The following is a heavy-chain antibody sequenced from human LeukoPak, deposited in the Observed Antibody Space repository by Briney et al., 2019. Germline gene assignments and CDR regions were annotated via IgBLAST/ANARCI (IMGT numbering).Heavy chain of an antibody. CDR1: GYTFTGYY. D-gene: IGHD3-10*01. CDR2: IKPNSGGT. J-gene: IGHJ6*03. Sequence: ASVKVSCKASGYTFTGYYMHWVRQAPGQGLEWMGWIKPNSGGTKYAQKFKGRVTMTRDTSISTVYMELSRLRSDDTAVYYCARGPDFSMVRGLTGFYYYMDVWGKGTTVTVSS. CDR3: ARGPDFSMVRGLTGFYYYMDV. V-gene: IGHV1-2*02.